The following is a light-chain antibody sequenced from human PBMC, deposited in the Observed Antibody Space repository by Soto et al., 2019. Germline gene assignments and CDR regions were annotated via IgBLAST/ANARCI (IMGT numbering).Light chain of an antibody. J-gene: IGKJ1*01. CDR2: GAS. CDR1: HSVSSN. Sequence: EIVMTESPATLSVSPGERATLSCRASHSVSSNLAWYQQKPGQAPRLLIYGASTRATGIPARFSGSGSGTEFTLTISSLQSEDFAVYSCQQYNNWPPGRTFGQGNKVDIK. CDR3: QQYNNWPPGRT. V-gene: IGKV3-15*01.